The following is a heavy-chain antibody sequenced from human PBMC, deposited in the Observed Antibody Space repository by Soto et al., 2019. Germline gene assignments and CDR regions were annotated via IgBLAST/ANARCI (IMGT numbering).Heavy chain of an antibody. CDR3: ASDILLWFGYFQH. J-gene: IGHJ1*01. Sequence: QVQLVESGGGVVQPGRSLRLSCAASGFTFSSYAMHWVHQAPGKGLEWVAVISYDGSNKYYADSVKGRFTISRDNSKNTLYLQMNSLRAEDTAVYYCASDILLWFGYFQHWGQGTLVTVSS. CDR2: ISYDGSNK. V-gene: IGHV3-30-3*01. CDR1: GFTFSSYA. D-gene: IGHD3-10*01.